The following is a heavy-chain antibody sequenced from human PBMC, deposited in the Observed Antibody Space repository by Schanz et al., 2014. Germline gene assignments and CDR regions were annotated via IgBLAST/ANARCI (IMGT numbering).Heavy chain of an antibody. V-gene: IGHV3-23*01. CDR2: ISDSGDST. Sequence: EVQLLESGGGLVRPGGSLRLSCAASGFTFSSYTMTWIRQAPGKGLEWVSDISDSGDSTHYADSVKGRFTISRDNAKNSLFLQMNSLSAEDTAVYYCAKVAPAATYLDSWGLGTLVTVSS. J-gene: IGHJ4*02. D-gene: IGHD2-2*01. CDR3: AKVAPAATYLDS. CDR1: GFTFSSYT.